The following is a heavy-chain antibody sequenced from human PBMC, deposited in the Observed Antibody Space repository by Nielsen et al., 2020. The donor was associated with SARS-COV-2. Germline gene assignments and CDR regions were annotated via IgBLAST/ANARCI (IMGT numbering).Heavy chain of an antibody. CDR1: GGSISSSSYY. J-gene: IGHJ6*02. CDR2: IYYSGST. V-gene: IGHV4-39*01. CDR3: AGVVVRFRYYYYGMDV. Sequence: SETLSLTCTVSGGSISSSSYYWGWIRQPPGKGLEWIGSIYYSGSTYYNPSLKSRVTISVDTSKNQFSLKLSSVTAADTAVYYCAGVVVRFRYYYYGMDVWGQGTTVTVSS. D-gene: IGHD2-2*01.